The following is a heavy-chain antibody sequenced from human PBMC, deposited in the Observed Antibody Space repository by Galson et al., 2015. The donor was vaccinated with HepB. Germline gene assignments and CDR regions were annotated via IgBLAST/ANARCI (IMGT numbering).Heavy chain of an antibody. CDR1: GLTLSSYA. CDR2: ISYDGSNK. Sequence: SLRLSCAASGLTLSSYAMHWVRQAPGKGLEWVAVISYDGSNKYYADSVKGRFTISRDNSKNTLYLQMNSLRAEDTAVYYCARDSSTEMATSFGYYSDYWGQGTLVTVSS. V-gene: IGHV3-30*04. J-gene: IGHJ4*02. CDR3: ARDSSTEMATSFGYYSDY. D-gene: IGHD5-24*01.